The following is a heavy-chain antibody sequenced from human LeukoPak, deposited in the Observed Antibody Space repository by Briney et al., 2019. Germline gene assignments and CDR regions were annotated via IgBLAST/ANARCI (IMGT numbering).Heavy chain of an antibody. V-gene: IGHV1-69*04. CDR1: GGTFSSYA. J-gene: IGHJ6*02. CDR2: IIPILGIA. Sequence: TVKVSCKASGGTFSSYAISWVRQAPGQGLERMGRIIPILGIANYAQKFQGRVTITADKSTSTAYMELSSLRSEDTAVYYCATRRDYYYGMDVWGQGTTVTVSS. CDR3: ATRRDYYYGMDV.